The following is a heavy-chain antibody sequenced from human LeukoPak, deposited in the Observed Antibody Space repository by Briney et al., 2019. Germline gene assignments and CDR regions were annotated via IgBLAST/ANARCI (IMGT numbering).Heavy chain of an antibody. CDR1: GFTFSSYA. CDR3: AKDFGSGSYSPNIYGMDV. V-gene: IGHV3-23*01. CDR2: ISGSGGST. Sequence: GGSLRLSCAASGFTFSSYAMSWVRQAPGKGLEWVSAISGSGGSTYYADSVKGRFTISRDNSKNTLYLQMNSLRAEDTAVYYCAKDFGSGSYSPNIYGMDVWGQGTTVTVSS. D-gene: IGHD3-10*01. J-gene: IGHJ6*02.